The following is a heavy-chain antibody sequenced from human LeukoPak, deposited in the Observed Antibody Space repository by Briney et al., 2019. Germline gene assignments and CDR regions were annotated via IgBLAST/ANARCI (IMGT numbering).Heavy chain of an antibody. Sequence: GASVKVPCKASGYTFTTYGISWVRQAPGQGLEWMGWISAYNGNTNYAQKLQGRVTMTTDTSTSTAYMELRSLRSDDTAVYYCAREDTLTGYYYFDYWGQGTLVTVSS. CDR2: ISAYNGNT. D-gene: IGHD3-9*01. CDR3: AREDTLTGYYYFDY. V-gene: IGHV1-18*01. CDR1: GYTFTTYG. J-gene: IGHJ4*02.